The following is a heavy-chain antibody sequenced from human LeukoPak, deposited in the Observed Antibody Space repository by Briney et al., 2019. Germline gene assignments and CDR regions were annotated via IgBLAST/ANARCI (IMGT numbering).Heavy chain of an antibody. D-gene: IGHD3-22*01. CDR1: GFTFSSYA. CDR3: AKVAYYYDSSGYYHFDY. J-gene: IGHJ4*02. V-gene: IGHV3-23*01. CDR2: IGSSGDIT. Sequence: GGSLRLSCAASGFTFSSYAMSWVRQAPGMGLEWVSSIGSSGDITYYADSVKGRFTISRDNSKNTLYLQMNSLRAEDTAVYYCAKVAYYYDSSGYYHFDYWGQGTLVTVSS.